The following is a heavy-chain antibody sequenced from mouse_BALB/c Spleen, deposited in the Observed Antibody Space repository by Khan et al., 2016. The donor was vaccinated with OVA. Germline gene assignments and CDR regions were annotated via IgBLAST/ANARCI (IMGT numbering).Heavy chain of an antibody. CDR1: GYTFPDYE. J-gene: IGHJ3*01. V-gene: IGHV1-15*01. CDR3: TSSTFAY. Sequence: VQLQESGAELVRPGASVTLSCKASGYTFPDYELHWVKQTPVHGLEWIGVIDPKTGVTAYNQKSKGKATPPADNSSSKAYMELRSLTSEDSAVYYCTSSTFAYWGQGTLVTVSA. CDR2: IDPKTGVT.